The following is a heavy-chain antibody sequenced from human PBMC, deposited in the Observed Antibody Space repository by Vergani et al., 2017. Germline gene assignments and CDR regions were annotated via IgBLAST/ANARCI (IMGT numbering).Heavy chain of an antibody. D-gene: IGHD3-22*01. CDR1: GFTFSSYS. CDR2: ISSSSSYI. CDR3: ARDRGKGYRGLVNKYYDSSGYYYTPLDY. J-gene: IGHJ4*02. V-gene: IGHV3-21*01. Sequence: EVQLVESGGGLVKPGGSLRLSCAASGFTFSSYSMNWVRQAPGKGLEWVSSISSSSSYIDYADSVKGRFTISRDNAKNSLYLQMNSLRAEDTAVYYCARDRGKGYRGLVNKYYDSSGYYYTPLDYWGQGTLVTVSS.